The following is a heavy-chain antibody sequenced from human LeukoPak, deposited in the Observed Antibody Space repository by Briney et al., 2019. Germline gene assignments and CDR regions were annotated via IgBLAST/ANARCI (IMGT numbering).Heavy chain of an antibody. V-gene: IGHV4-4*07. D-gene: IGHD3-22*01. CDR2: IYTSGST. CDR1: GGSISSYY. J-gene: IGHJ3*02. Sequence: SSETLSLTCTVSGGSISSYYWSWIRQPAGKGLEWIGRIYTSGSTNYNPSLKSRVTMSVDTSKNQFSLKLSSVTAADTAVYYCARDLYIDSSGYDAFDIWGQGTMVTVSS. CDR3: ARDLYIDSSGYDAFDI.